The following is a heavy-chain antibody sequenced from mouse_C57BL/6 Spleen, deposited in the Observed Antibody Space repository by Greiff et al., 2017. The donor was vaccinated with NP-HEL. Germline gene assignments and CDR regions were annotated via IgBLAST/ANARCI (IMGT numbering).Heavy chain of an antibody. D-gene: IGHD2-1*01. CDR1: GYSITSGYY. Sequence: ESGPGLVKPSQSLSLTCSVTGYSITSGYYWNWIRQFPGNKLEWMGYISYDGSNNYNPSLKNRISITRDTSKNQFFLKLNSVTTEDTATYYCARDRDGNYPFAYWGQGTLVTVSA. CDR2: ISYDGSN. J-gene: IGHJ3*01. V-gene: IGHV3-6*01. CDR3: ARDRDGNYPFAY.